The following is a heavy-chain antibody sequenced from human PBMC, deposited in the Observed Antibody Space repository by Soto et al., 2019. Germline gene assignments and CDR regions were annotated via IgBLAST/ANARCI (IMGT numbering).Heavy chain of an antibody. CDR2: SHYNGNT. D-gene: IGHD2-2*03. Sequence: QVQLQVSGPGLVKPSETLSLTCTVSGDSISSYSWSWIRQPPGKGLEWIGNSHYNGNTKYSPSLKSRVTMSVDTSKNHCSLKLFSVTTADTAVYFCAREGNLGRWIQPLDSWGQGTLVTVSS. CDR1: GDSISSYS. V-gene: IGHV4-59*01. J-gene: IGHJ4*02. CDR3: AREGNLGRWIQPLDS.